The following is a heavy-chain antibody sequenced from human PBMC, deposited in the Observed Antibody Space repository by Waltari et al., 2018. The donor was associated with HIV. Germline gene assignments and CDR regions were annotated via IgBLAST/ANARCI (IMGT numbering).Heavy chain of an antibody. Sequence: VHLVQSGAEVKKPGASVKVSCKASGYTFSSYGISWVRQAPGQGLEWIGWINTYNGNTNYAQNLQGRVTMSTDTSTSTAYMELRSLRSDDTAVYYCARHGSGTYYLSFDYWGQGTLVTVSS. D-gene: IGHD3-10*01. CDR1: GYTFSSYG. J-gene: IGHJ4*02. CDR3: ARHGSGTYYLSFDY. CDR2: INTYNGNT. V-gene: IGHV1-18*01.